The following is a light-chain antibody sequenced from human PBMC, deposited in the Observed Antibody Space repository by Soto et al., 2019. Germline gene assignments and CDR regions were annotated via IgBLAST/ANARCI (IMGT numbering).Light chain of an antibody. Sequence: DIQLTQSPSFLSASMGDRVTITCRARQDTRSYLAWYQQKPGKAPKLLIYVASTLQSGVPSRFSGSGSGTEFTLSISSLQPEDFATYYCQQHNTYPITFGPGTKVEIK. J-gene: IGKJ3*01. CDR1: QDTRSY. CDR3: QQHNTYPIT. CDR2: VAS. V-gene: IGKV1-9*01.